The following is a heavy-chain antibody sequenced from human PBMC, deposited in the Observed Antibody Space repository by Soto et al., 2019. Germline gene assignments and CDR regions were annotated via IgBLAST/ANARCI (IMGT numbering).Heavy chain of an antibody. D-gene: IGHD2-2*01. CDR1: GYTFTSYG. CDR2: ISAYNGNT. Sequence: QVQLVQSGAEVKKPGASVKVSCKASGYTFTSYGISWVRQAPGQGLEWMGWISAYNGNTNYAQKLQGRVTMTTNTSTSTAYNELRSLRSDDTAVYYCARDSRYCSSTSCYGPPQFDYWGQGTLVTVSS. J-gene: IGHJ4*02. V-gene: IGHV1-18*01. CDR3: ARDSRYCSSTSCYGPPQFDY.